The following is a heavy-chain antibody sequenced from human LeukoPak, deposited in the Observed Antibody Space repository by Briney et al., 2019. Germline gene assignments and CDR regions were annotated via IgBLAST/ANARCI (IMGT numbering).Heavy chain of an antibody. CDR2: ITDNGAHT. CDR3: ATVGGSCSSSNCFAYFAY. J-gene: IGHJ4*02. Sequence: GGSLRLSCAASGFTISNSAMTWVRQAPGKGLDWVSIITDNGAHTFYADSVRGRFTISRDTSENTLYLQMDSLRADDTAVYYCATVGGSCSSSNCFAYFAYWGQGTLLTVSS. D-gene: IGHD2-2*01. V-gene: IGHV3-23*01. CDR1: GFTISNSA.